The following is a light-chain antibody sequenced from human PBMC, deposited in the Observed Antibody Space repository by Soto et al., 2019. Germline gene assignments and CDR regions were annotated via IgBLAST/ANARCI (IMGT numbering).Light chain of an antibody. V-gene: IGKV3-15*01. Sequence: EIVMTQSPATLSVSPGERATLSCRASQSVGNNLAWYRQKSGQAPRLLIYGASTRATGIPARFSGSGSGTEFTLTISSLQSEDSGIYYCLQDNDWPLSTFGQGTRLEIK. CDR3: LQDNDWPLST. CDR1: QSVGNN. J-gene: IGKJ5*01. CDR2: GAS.